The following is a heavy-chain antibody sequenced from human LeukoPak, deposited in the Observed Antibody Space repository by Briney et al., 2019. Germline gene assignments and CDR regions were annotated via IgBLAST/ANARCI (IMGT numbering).Heavy chain of an antibody. D-gene: IGHD4-17*01. CDR2: IYYSGST. CDR1: GGSISSYY. CDR3: ARVGEFDYGDYYFDY. Sequence: SETLSLTCTVSGGSISSYYWSWIRQPPGKGLEWIGYIYYSGSTNYNPSLKSRVTISVDTSKNQFSLKLSSVTAADTAVYYCARVGEFDYGDYYFDYWGQGTLVTVSS. V-gene: IGHV4-59*01. J-gene: IGHJ4*02.